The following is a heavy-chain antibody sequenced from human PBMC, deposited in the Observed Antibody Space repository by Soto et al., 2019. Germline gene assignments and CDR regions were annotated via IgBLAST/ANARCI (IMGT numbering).Heavy chain of an antibody. CDR3: ARHSYSSGWHYYYGMDV. CDR2: IYPGDSDT. CDR1: GYSFTSYW. Sequence: GESLKISCKGSGYSFTSYWIGWVRQMPGKGLEWMGIIYPGDSDTRYSPSFQGQVTISADKSISTAYLQWSSLKASDTAMYYCARHSYSSGWHYYYGMDVWGQGTTVTVSS. D-gene: IGHD6-19*01. V-gene: IGHV5-51*01. J-gene: IGHJ6*02.